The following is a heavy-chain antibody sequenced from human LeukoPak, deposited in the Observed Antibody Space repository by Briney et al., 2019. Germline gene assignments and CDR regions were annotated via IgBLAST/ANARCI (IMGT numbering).Heavy chain of an antibody. Sequence: GGSLRPSCAASGFMLSSTWMHWVRQAPGKGLVWVSRINSDGNSTNYADSVKGRFTISRDNAKNTLYLQMNSLRAEDTAVYFCARVLDGSGSRSFDYWGQGTLVTVSS. CDR2: INSDGNST. CDR3: ARVLDGSGSRSFDY. CDR1: GFMLSSTW. V-gene: IGHV3-74*01. J-gene: IGHJ4*02. D-gene: IGHD3-10*01.